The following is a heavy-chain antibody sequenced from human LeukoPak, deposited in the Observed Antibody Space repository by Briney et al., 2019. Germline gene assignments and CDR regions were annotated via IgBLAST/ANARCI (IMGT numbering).Heavy chain of an antibody. CDR3: AHGPYYFDY. J-gene: IGHJ4*02. CDR2: SYWEGDK. V-gene: IGHV2-5*02. Sequence: SAPTLLNPTQTLTLTCTFSGFSLSTSGVGVGWIRQPPGKALEGLSPSYWEGDKYYSPSLKTRLTITKHTSNNQVVLTMTNMAPVDTATYYCAHGPYYFDYWGQGTLVTVSS. CDR1: GFSLSTSGVG.